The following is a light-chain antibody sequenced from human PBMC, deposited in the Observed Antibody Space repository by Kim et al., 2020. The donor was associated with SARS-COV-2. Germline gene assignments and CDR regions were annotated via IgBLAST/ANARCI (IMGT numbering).Light chain of an antibody. J-gene: IGKJ1*01. V-gene: IGKV1-5*03. CDR2: KAS. CDR1: QSVITS. Sequence: SASGGDRVTITCRASQSVITSLAWYQQKPGKAPKLLIYKASNLQSDVPSRFSGRGSGTEFTLTIDSLQPDDSSTYYCQQYKHYKTFGQGTKVDIK. CDR3: QQYKHYKT.